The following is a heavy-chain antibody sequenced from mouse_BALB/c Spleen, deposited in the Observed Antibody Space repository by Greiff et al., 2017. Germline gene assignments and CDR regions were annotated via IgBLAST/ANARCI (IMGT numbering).Heavy chain of an antibody. CDR2: IYPGDGDT. CDR1: GYTFTSYW. Sequence: QVQLKQSGAELARPGASVKLSCKASGYTFTSYWMQWVKQRPGQGLEWIGAIYPGDGDTRYTQKFKGKATLTADKSSSTAYMQLSSLASEDSAVYYCARYDGYPSWFAYWGQGTLVTVSA. D-gene: IGHD2-2*01. V-gene: IGHV1-87*01. J-gene: IGHJ3*01. CDR3: ARYDGYPSWFAY.